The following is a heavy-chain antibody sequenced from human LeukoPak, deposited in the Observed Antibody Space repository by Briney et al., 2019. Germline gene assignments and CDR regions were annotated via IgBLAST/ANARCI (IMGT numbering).Heavy chain of an antibody. CDR3: AKDQGLYCSSTSCPSLGMDV. CDR1: GFTFSSYG. J-gene: IGHJ6*02. D-gene: IGHD2-2*01. V-gene: IGHV3-30*18. Sequence: GGSLRLSCAASGFTFSSYGMHWVRQAPGKGLEWVAVISYGGSNKYYADSVKGRFTISRDNSKNTLHLQMNSLRAEDTAVYYCAKDQGLYCSSTSCPSLGMDVWGQGTTVTVSS. CDR2: ISYGGSNK.